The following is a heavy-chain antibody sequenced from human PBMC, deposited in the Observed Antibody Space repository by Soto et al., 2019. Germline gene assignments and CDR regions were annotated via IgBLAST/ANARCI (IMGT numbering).Heavy chain of an antibody. CDR1: GYSFTSYW. D-gene: IGHD2-2*02. J-gene: IGHJ6*02. V-gene: IGHV5-10-1*04. CDR3: ARLSGCSSTSCYTHMDV. CDR2: IDPSDSYT. Sequence: PGASLKISCKGSGYSFTSYWISWVRQMPGKGLEWMGRIDPSDSYTNYSPSFQGQVTISADKPISTAYLQWSSLKASDAAMYYCARLSGCSSTSCYTHMDVWGQGTTVTVSS.